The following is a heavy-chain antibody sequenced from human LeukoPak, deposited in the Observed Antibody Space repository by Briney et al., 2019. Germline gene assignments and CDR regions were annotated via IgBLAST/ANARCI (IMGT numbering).Heavy chain of an antibody. CDR1: GFTFSDYY. Sequence: GGSLRLSCAASGFTFSDYYMSWIRQAPGKGLEWVSYISSSGSTIYYADSVKGRFTISRDNAKNSLYLQMNSLRAEDTAVYYCARDCSSTSCYGSYYYGMDVWGQGTTVTVSS. D-gene: IGHD2-2*01. CDR2: ISSSGSTI. V-gene: IGHV3-11*04. CDR3: ARDCSSTSCYGSYYYGMDV. J-gene: IGHJ6*02.